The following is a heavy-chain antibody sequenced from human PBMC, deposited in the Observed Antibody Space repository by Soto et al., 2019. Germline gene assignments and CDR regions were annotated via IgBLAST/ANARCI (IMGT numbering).Heavy chain of an antibody. Sequence: PGGSLRLSCAASGFCFSSYTMAWFRQAPGKGLEWVSSISGSGGSPSYADSVQGRFVISRDNPRNTVSLQMNRLRAEDTATYYCAKARCTGDTCFVPDYWGHGRLVTVSS. CDR3: AKARCTGDTCFVPDY. CDR1: GFCFSSYT. V-gene: IGHV3-23*01. D-gene: IGHD2-8*02. CDR2: ISGSGGSP. J-gene: IGHJ4*01.